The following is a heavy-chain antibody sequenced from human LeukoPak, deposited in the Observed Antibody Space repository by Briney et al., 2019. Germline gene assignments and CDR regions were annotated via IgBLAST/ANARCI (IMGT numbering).Heavy chain of an antibody. CDR2: INTNTGNP. J-gene: IGHJ4*02. V-gene: IGHV7-4-1*02. D-gene: IGHD2-15*01. CDR3: ARDGLYCSGGSCYLWASPPAGRWDWD. CDR1: GYTFTSYA. Sequence: ASVKVSCKASGYTFTSYAMNWVRQAPGQGLEWMGWINTNTGNPTYAQGFTGRFVFSLDTSVSTAYLQISSLKAEDTAVYYCARDGLYCSGGSCYLWASPPAGRWDWDWGQGTLVTVPS.